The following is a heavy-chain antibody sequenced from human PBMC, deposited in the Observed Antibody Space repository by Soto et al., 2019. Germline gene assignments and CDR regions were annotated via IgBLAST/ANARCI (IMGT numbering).Heavy chain of an antibody. D-gene: IGHD4-17*01. J-gene: IGHJ4*02. CDR2: ISWNSGSI. CDR1: GFTFDDYA. CDR3: AKDIASYGDCVDY. V-gene: IGHV3-9*01. Sequence: EVQLVESGGGLVQPGRSLRLSCAASGFTFDDYAMHWVRQAPGKGLEWVSGISWNSGSIGYADSVKGRFTISRDNAKNSLYLQMNSLRAEDTAVYYCAKDIASYGDCVDYWGQGTLVTVSS.